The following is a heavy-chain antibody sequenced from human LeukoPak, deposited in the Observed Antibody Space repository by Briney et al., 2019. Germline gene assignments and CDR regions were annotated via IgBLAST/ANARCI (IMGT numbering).Heavy chain of an antibody. V-gene: IGHV3-33*06. D-gene: IGHD3-22*01. CDR2: IWYDGSNK. J-gene: IGHJ4*02. CDR3: AKDSYDSSGSRYDY. CDR1: GFTFSSYG. Sequence: GGSLRLSCAASGFTFSSYGMHWVRQAPGKGLEWVAVIWYDGSNKYYADSVKGRVTISRDNYKNTLFLQMNSLRAEDTAIYYCAKDSYDSSGSRYDYWGQGTLVTVSS.